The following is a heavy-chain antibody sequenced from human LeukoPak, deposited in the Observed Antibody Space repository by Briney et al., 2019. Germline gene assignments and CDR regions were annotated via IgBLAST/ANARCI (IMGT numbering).Heavy chain of an antibody. CDR1: GFTFSSYA. D-gene: IGHD4-17*01. CDR3: AKDLHVRSSSTVTTGGVDS. V-gene: IGHV3-23*01. CDR2: ISNSAGNA. J-gene: IGHJ4*02. Sequence: QPGGSLRLSCVASGFTFSSYAMSWVRKTPGKGLEWVSVISNSAGNAYYADSVKGRFTIPRDNSNNTLYLQMNSLRAEDTAVYYCAKDLHVRSSSTVTTGGVDSWGQGTLVTVSS.